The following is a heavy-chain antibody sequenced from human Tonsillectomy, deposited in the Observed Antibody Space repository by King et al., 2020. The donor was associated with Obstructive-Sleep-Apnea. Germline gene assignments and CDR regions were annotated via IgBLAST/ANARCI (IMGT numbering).Heavy chain of an antibody. D-gene: IGHD2-8*01. V-gene: IGHV3-64D*06. Sequence: VQLVESGGGLVQPGGSLRLSCSASGFTFSNYAMQWVRQAPGKGLEYVSAFSSNGGSTYYAESVKGRFTISRDNSKNTLFLQMSSLRAEDTAVYYCAKDGAAYCTNGICYSKNWYFDLWGRGTLVTVSS. CDR2: FSSNGGST. CDR3: AKDGAAYCTNGICYSKNWYFDL. CDR1: GFTFSNYA. J-gene: IGHJ2*01.